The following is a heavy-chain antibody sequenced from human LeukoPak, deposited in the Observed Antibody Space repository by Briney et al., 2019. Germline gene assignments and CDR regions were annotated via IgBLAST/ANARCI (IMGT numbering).Heavy chain of an antibody. D-gene: IGHD3-22*01. V-gene: IGHV4-31*03. Sequence: PSQTLSLTCTVSGGSISSGGYYWSWIRQHPGKGLEWIGYIYYSGSTYYNPSLKSRVTISVDTSKNQFSLKLSSVTAADTAVYYCAREPTNTYYYDSSGYLWGQGTLVTVSS. CDR3: AREPTNTYYYDSSGYL. CDR2: IYYSGST. CDR1: GGSISSGGYY. J-gene: IGHJ5*02.